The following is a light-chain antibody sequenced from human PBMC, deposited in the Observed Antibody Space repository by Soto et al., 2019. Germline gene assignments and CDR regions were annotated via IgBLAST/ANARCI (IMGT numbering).Light chain of an antibody. V-gene: IGLV2-14*01. CDR1: SSEVGGYNY. J-gene: IGLJ2*01. Sequence: QSALTQPASVTGSPGQSITISCSGTSSEVGGYNYVSWYQQEPGKAPKLMIYDVSNRPSGVSNRFSGSQSGNTASLTISGLQAEDEADYYCSSYTSSSTPVVFGGGTQLTVL. CDR2: DVS. CDR3: SSYTSSSTPVV.